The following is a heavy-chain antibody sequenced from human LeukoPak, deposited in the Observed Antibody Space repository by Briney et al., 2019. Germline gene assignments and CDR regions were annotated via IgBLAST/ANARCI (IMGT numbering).Heavy chain of an antibody. CDR3: AKDLDSSGWYYY. V-gene: IGHV3-48*03. D-gene: IGHD6-19*01. CDR1: GFTFSSYE. J-gene: IGHJ4*02. CDR2: ISSSGSTV. Sequence: GGSLRLSCAASGFTFSSYEMNWVRQAPGKGLELVSYISSSGSTVYYADSVKGRFTISRDNSKNTLYLQMNSLRAEDTAVYYCAKDLDSSGWYYYWGQGTLVTVSS.